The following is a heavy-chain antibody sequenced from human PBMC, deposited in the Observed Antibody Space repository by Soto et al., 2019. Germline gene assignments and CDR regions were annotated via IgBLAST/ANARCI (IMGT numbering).Heavy chain of an antibody. D-gene: IGHD5-12*01. CDR1: GGSFSGYY. CDR2: INHSGST. Sequence: SETLSLTCAVYGGSFSGYYWSWIRQPPGKGLEWIGEINHSGSTNYNPSLKSRVTISVDTSKNQFSLKLSSVTAADTAVYYCARLGYSGSLDYWGQGTLVTVSS. J-gene: IGHJ4*02. V-gene: IGHV4-34*01. CDR3: ARLGYSGSLDY.